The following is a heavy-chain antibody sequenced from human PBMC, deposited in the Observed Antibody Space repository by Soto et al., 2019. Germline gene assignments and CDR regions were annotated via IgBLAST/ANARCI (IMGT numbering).Heavy chain of an antibody. CDR1: AGSISSSY. Sequence: PSETLSLTCTVSAGSISSSYWSWIRRPPGKGLERIAYIYDTVISGYTPSTSYNPSLKSRVTMSVDTSKSPFSLKLTSLSGADTAVYYCARGEGAFFYYGFDVWGQGITVTVS. J-gene: IGHJ6*02. CDR2: IYDTVISGYTPST. CDR3: ARGEGAFFYYGFDV. V-gene: IGHV4-59*12.